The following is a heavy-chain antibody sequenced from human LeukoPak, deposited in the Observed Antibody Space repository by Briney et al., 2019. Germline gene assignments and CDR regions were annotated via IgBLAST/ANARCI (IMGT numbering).Heavy chain of an antibody. Sequence: PSETLSLTCTVSGGSISSGSYYWSWIRQPPGKGLEWIGEINHSGSTNYNPSLKSRVTISVDTSKNQFSLKLSSVTAADTAVYYCARPLRGGTTIDYYYMDVWGKGTTVTVSS. D-gene: IGHD3-22*01. CDR3: ARPLRGGTTIDYYYMDV. CDR2: INHSGST. V-gene: IGHV4-39*07. J-gene: IGHJ6*03. CDR1: GGSISSGSYY.